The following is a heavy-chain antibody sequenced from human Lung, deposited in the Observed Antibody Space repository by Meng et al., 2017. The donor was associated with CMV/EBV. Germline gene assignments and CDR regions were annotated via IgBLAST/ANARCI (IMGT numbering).Heavy chain of an antibody. V-gene: IGHV1-18*01. Sequence: SGYTFTSYRITWLRQAPGQGLQWVGWINAYNINTNYAQKLQGRVPMTTDTSTSTAYMELRSLRSDDTAIYYCARARFYDTTANWFDPWGQGTLVTVSS. CDR2: INAYNINT. CDR3: ARARFYDTTANWFDP. D-gene: IGHD2/OR15-2a*01. J-gene: IGHJ5*02. CDR1: GYTFTSYR.